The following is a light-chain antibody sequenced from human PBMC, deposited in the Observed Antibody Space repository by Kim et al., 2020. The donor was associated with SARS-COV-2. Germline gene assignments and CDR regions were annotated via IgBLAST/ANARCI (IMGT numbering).Light chain of an antibody. CDR1: KLGDKY. V-gene: IGLV3-1*01. CDR3: QAWDSSTVV. CDR2: QDS. Sequence: SGSPGQTASITCSGDKLGDKYACWYQQKPDQSPVLVIYQDSKRPSGIPERFSGSNSGNTATLTISGTQAMDEADYYCQAWDSSTVVFGGGTQLTVL. J-gene: IGLJ2*01.